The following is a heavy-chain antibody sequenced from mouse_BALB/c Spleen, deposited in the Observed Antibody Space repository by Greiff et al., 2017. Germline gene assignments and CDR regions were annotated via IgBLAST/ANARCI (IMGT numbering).Heavy chain of an antibody. V-gene: IGHV5-17*02. J-gene: IGHJ2*01. CDR2: ISSGSSTI. CDR3: ARRSGNYVGYFDY. D-gene: IGHD2-1*01. Sequence: EVKLVESGGGLVQPGGSRKLSCAASGFTFSSFGMHWVRQAPEKGLEWVAYISSGSSTIYYADTVKGRFTISRDNPKNTLFLQMTSLRSEDTAMYYCARRSGNYVGYFDYWGQGTTLTVSS. CDR1: GFTFSSFG.